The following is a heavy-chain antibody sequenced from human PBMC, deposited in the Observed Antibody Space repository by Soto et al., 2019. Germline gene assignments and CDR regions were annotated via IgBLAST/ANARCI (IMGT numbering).Heavy chain of an antibody. CDR1: GFTFSSYG. V-gene: IGHV3-33*01. CDR3: TRDPLIAVAAYDAFDI. CDR2: IWYDGSNK. D-gene: IGHD6-19*01. J-gene: IGHJ3*02. Sequence: PGGSLRLSCAASGFTFSSYGMHWVRQAPGKGLEWVAVIWYDGSNKYYADSVKGRYTISRDDSKNTVYLQMNSLGAEDTAVYYCTRDPLIAVAAYDAFDIWGQGTSVNVAS.